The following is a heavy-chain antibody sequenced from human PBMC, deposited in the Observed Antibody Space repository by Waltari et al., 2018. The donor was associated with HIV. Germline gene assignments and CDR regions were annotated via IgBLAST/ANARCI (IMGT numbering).Heavy chain of an antibody. D-gene: IGHD2-21*01. CDR1: GDSFGRVSYY. V-gene: IGHV4-61*03. CDR3: ARVVASAGLRFDR. J-gene: IGHJ5*02. Sequence: QVQLPESGPGLVKPSETLSLTCSVPGDSFGRVSYYWSWMRQPPGKGLEWIGNIDYTGRANYNPSLKTRVTISADTSKNHLSLKLTSVTAGDTAIYYCARVVASAGLRFDRWGQGSLVTVSS. CDR2: IDYTGRA.